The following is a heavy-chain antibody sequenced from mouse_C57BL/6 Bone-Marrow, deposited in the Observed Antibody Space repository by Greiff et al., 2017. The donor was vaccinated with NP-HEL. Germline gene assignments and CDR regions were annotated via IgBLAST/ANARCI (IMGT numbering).Heavy chain of an antibody. J-gene: IGHJ2*01. Sequence: DVQLQESGPGLVKPSQSLSLTCSVSGYSFTSGYYWYWIRQFPGNILEWMGYLRYVGSNNYNPSFKNRTTLTRDTFKNHFFLKLNSVTTEDTATYYCERCGSSPFYYFDYWGQGTTLTVSS. V-gene: IGHV3-6*01. CDR3: ERCGSSPFYYFDY. CDR1: GYSFTSGYY. D-gene: IGHD1-1*01. CDR2: LRYVGSN.